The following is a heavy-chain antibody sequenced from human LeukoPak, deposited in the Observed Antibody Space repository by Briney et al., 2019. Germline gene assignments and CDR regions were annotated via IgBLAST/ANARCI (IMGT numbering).Heavy chain of an antibody. D-gene: IGHD1-1*01. CDR1: GFTFSSYT. J-gene: IGHJ4*02. CDR3: ARELERPNFFDY. Sequence: GGSLRLSCEASGFTFSSYTMHWVRQAPGKGLEWVTVISHGANTKYYADSVKGRFTISRDNSKNTLYLQMNSLRAEDTAVYYCARELERPNFFDYWGQGTLVTVSS. V-gene: IGHV3-30*04. CDR2: ISHGANTK.